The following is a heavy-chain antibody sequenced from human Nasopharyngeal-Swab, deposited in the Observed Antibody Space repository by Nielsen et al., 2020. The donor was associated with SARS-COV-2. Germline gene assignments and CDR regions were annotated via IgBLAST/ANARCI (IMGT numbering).Heavy chain of an antibody. Sequence: GGSLRLSCAVSGFTFSDHYMDWVRQAPGKGLEWVGRTRNKTNSYTTEYAASVKGRFTISRDDSKNSLYLQMNSLKTEDTAVYYCAVDGYWGQGTLVTVSS. D-gene: IGHD6-19*01. CDR3: AVDGY. V-gene: IGHV3-72*01. CDR1: GFTFSDHY. J-gene: IGHJ4*02. CDR2: TRNKTNSYTT.